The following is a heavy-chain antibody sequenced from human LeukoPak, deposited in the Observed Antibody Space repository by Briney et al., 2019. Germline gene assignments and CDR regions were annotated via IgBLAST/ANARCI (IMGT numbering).Heavy chain of an antibody. CDR1: GFTFRSYE. J-gene: IGHJ4*02. V-gene: IGHV3-48*03. D-gene: IGHD3-10*01. CDR3: ARSIKGDSDH. CDR2: ISSSGTTV. Sequence: AGGSLRLSCAASGFTFRSYEMNWVRQAPGKGLDWVSYISSSGTTVYYADFVRGRFTVSRDNGKNSLYLEMNSLRAEDTAVYYCARSIKGDSDHWGQGTLVTVSS.